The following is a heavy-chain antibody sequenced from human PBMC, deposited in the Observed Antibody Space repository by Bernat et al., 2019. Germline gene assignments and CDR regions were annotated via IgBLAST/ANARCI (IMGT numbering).Heavy chain of an antibody. J-gene: IGHJ4*02. V-gene: IGHV3-23*01. CDR2: ISGSGGST. D-gene: IGHD3-16*02. CDR3: AKCVEGGPLRLGELSLLDY. CDR1: GFTFSSYA. Sequence: EVQLLESGGGLVQPGGSLRLSCAASGFTFSSYAMSWVRQAPGKGLEWVSAISGSGGSTYYADSVKGRFTISRDNSKNTLYLQMNSLRAEDTAVYYCAKCVEGGPLRLGELSLLDYWGQGTLVTVSS.